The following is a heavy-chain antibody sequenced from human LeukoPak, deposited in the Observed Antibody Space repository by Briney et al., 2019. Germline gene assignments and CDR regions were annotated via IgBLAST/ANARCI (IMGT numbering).Heavy chain of an antibody. J-gene: IGHJ4*02. V-gene: IGHV4-38-2*01. CDR2: IYHSGST. D-gene: IGHD3-9*01. Sequence: SETLSLTCAVSGYSISSGYYWGWIRQPPGKGLEWIGSIYHSGSTYYNPSLKSRVTISVDTSKYQFSLKLSSVTAADTAVYYCARGYDILTGFRLDYWGQGTPVTVSS. CDR1: GYSISSGYY. CDR3: ARGYDILTGFRLDY.